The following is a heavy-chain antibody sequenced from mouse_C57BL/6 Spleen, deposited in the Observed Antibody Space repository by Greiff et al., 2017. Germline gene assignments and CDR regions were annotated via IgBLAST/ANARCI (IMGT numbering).Heavy chain of an antibody. Sequence: QVQLQQPGAELVMPGASVKLSCKASGYTFTSYWMHWVKQRPGQGLEWIGEIDPSDSYTNYNQKFKGKSTLTVDKSSSTAYMQLSSLTSEDSAVYYCARGTSARDAMDYWGQGTSVTVSS. J-gene: IGHJ4*01. CDR2: IDPSDSYT. V-gene: IGHV1-69*01. D-gene: IGHD2-14*01. CDR1: GYTFTSYW. CDR3: ARGTSARDAMDY.